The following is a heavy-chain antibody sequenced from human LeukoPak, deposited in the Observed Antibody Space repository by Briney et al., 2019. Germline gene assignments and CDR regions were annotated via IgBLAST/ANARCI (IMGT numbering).Heavy chain of an antibody. CDR3: ARVVVMRGRWLDY. CDR1: GGSISSGDYY. Sequence: SETLSLTCTVSGGSISSGDYYWSWIRQPPGKGLEWIGYIYYSGSTYYNPSLKSRVTISVNTSKNQFSLKLSSVIAADTAVYYCARVVVMRGRWLDYWGQGTLVTVSS. V-gene: IGHV4-30-4*01. CDR2: IYYSGST. D-gene: IGHD3-22*01. J-gene: IGHJ4*02.